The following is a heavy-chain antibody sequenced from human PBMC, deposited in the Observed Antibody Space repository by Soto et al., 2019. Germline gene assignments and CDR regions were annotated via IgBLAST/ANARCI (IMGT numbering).Heavy chain of an antibody. V-gene: IGHV1-69*01. CDR3: ASLGSRLGADFAY. CDR2: IIPLVGKA. Sequence: QVQLVQSGAEEKKPGSSVKVSCKASGDTFSRYAITWVRQAPGQGLEWMGGIIPLVGKANYAQKFQGRVTFTADESTSTAYMELSSLRSDATAIYYCASLGSRLGADFAYWGQGTLVAISA. J-gene: IGHJ4*02. CDR1: GDTFSRYA. D-gene: IGHD3-16*01.